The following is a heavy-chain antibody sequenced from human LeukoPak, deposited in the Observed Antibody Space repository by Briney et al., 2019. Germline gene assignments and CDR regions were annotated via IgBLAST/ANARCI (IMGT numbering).Heavy chain of an antibody. CDR1: GDSMTNYY. CDR3: ASAPHVNYFDF. J-gene: IGHJ4*02. D-gene: IGHD2/OR15-2a*01. Sequence: SETLSLTCTVSGDSMTNYYWSWIRQPPGMGLEWLGYISYSGSTNYNPSLKSRVTFSIDTSKNQFSLWSDSVTAADTAVYYCASAPHVNYFDFWGQGALVTVSA. V-gene: IGHV4-59*08. CDR2: ISYSGST.